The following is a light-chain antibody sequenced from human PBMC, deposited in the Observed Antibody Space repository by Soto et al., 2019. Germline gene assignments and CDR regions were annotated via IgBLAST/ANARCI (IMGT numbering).Light chain of an antibody. CDR2: WAS. CDR3: QQYYTTPLT. CDR1: QSALSSANNKNH. J-gene: IGKJ4*01. Sequence: IVMTQTPDSLAVSLGERATINCKSSQSALSSANNKNHLAWYQHKVGQPPRLLIHWASTRESGVPDRFSGSGSGTDFTLTISSLQAEDVAIYYCQQYYTTPLTFGGGTKVDIK. V-gene: IGKV4-1*01.